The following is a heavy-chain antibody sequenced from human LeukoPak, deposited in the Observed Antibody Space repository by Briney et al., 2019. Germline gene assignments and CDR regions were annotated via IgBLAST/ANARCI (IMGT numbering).Heavy chain of an antibody. J-gene: IGHJ4*02. Sequence: ASVKVSCKASGHTFTTLAIHWVRQAPGQSLEWMGWINAGNGNTIYSQKFQGRVTITRDTSASTAYMELSSLRSEDTAVYYCARVYSSSQENYFDYCGQGTLVTVSS. CDR3: ARVYSSSQENYFDY. CDR1: GHTFTTLA. CDR2: INAGNGNT. V-gene: IGHV1-3*01. D-gene: IGHD6-13*01.